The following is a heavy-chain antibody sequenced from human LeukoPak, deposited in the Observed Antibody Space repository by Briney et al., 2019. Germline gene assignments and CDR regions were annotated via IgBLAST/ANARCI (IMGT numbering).Heavy chain of an antibody. J-gene: IGHJ4*02. CDR1: GFTFSSYS. CDR2: ISSSSSYI. CDR3: ARARPMIVPFDY. V-gene: IGHV3-21*01. D-gene: IGHD3-22*01. Sequence: PGGSLRLSCAASGFTFSSYSMNWVRQALGKGLEWVSSISSSSSYIYYADSVKGRFTISRGNAKNSLYLQMNSLRAEDTAVYYCARARPMIVPFDYWGQGTLVTVSS.